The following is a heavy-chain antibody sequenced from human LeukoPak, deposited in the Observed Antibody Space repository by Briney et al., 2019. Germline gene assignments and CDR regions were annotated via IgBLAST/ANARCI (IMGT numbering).Heavy chain of an antibody. V-gene: IGHV3-21*01. CDR2: ISSSSSYI. D-gene: IGHD1-26*01. CDR3: ARVKLRGGSYYPFDY. CDR1: GFTFSSYS. Sequence: GGSLRLSCAASGFTFSSYSMNWVRQAPGKGLEWVSSISSSSSYIYYADSVKGRFTISRDNAKNSLYLQMNSLRAEDTAVYYCARVKLRGGSYYPFDYWGQGTLVTVSS. J-gene: IGHJ4*01.